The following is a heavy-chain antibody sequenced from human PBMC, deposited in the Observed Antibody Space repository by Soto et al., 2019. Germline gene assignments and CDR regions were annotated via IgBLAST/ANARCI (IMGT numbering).Heavy chain of an antibody. J-gene: IGHJ6*01. V-gene: IGHV3-74*01. CDR1: EVNIVDYY. Sequence: GGSMRVPYTAAEVNIVDYYSSRIRKAPGKGLVWVSRINSDGSSTSYADSVKGRFTISRDNAKNTLYLQMNSLRAEDTVVYYCENGRAAMLPICDFWGHGTLDPVSP. CDR2: INSDGSST. D-gene: IGHD2-2*01. CDR3: ENGRAAMLPICDF.